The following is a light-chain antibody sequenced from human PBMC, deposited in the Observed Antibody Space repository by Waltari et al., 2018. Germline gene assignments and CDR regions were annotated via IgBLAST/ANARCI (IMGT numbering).Light chain of an antibody. CDR3: QQYGSSLL. Sequence: EIVLTQSPGTLSLSQGERATLSCRASQSVSSSYLAWYQQKPGQAPRLLIYGASSRATGIPDRFSGSGSGTDFTLTISRLEPDDFAVYYCQQYGSSLLFGGGTKVEIK. V-gene: IGKV3-20*01. CDR2: GAS. CDR1: QSVSSSY. J-gene: IGKJ4*01.